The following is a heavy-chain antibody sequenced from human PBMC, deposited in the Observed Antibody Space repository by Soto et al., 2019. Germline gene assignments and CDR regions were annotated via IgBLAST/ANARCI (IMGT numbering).Heavy chain of an antibody. J-gene: IGHJ4*02. Sequence: GGSLRLSCAASGSTFSSYAMSWVRQAPGKGLEWVSAISGSGGSTYYADSVKGRFTISRDNSKNTLYLQMNSLRAEDTAVYYCAKDNRVYSSGWLDYWGQGTLVTVSS. V-gene: IGHV3-23*01. D-gene: IGHD6-19*01. CDR2: ISGSGGST. CDR3: AKDNRVYSSGWLDY. CDR1: GSTFSSYA.